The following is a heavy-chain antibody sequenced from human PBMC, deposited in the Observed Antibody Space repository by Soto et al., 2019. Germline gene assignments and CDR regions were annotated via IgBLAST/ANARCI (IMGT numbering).Heavy chain of an antibody. D-gene: IGHD7-27*01. J-gene: IGHJ6*02. Sequence: EVQLVESGGGLVKPGGSLRLSCAASGFTFSSYSMNWVRQAPGKGLEWVSSISSSSSYIYYADSVKGRFTISRDNAXNXLYLQMNSLRAEDTAVYYCARELSNWAGYYYYGMDVWGQGTTVTVSS. CDR3: ARELSNWAGYYYYGMDV. CDR2: ISSSSSYI. CDR1: GFTFSSYS. V-gene: IGHV3-21*01.